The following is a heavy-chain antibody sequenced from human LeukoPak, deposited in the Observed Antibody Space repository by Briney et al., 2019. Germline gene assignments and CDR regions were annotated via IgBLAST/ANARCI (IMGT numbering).Heavy chain of an antibody. V-gene: IGHV3-48*04. J-gene: IGHJ6*02. CDR1: GFTFRIFG. D-gene: IGHD2-2*01. CDR3: ARDQLGDEGMDV. Sequence: QPGGSLRLSCAASGFTFRIFGLNWVRQAPGKGPEWVSYIDARSGITYHADSVQGRFTISRDDARESVFLQMDGLRVDDTAVYYCARDQLGDEGMDVWGQGTTVTVSS. CDR2: IDARSGIT.